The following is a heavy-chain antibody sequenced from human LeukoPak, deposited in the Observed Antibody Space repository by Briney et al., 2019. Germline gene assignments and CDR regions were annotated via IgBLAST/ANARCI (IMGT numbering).Heavy chain of an antibody. CDR2: ISGSGGST. V-gene: IGHV3-23*01. Sequence: GGSLRLSCAASGVTLSSYAMSWVRQAPGKGLEWVSAISGSGGSTYYADSVKGRFTISRDNSKNTLYLQMNSLRAEDTAVYYCAKGARLRVSCDYWGQGTLVTVSS. CDR3: AKGARLRVSCDY. D-gene: IGHD3-16*01. J-gene: IGHJ4*02. CDR1: GVTLSSYA.